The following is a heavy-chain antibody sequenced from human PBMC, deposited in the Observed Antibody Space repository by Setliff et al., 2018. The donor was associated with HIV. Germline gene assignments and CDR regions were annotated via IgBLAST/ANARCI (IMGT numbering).Heavy chain of an antibody. J-gene: IGHJ4*02. V-gene: IGHV4-38-2*01. D-gene: IGHD2-21*02. CDR1: GYSISSGCY. Sequence: SETLSLTCAVSGYSISSGCYWGWIRQPPGKGLEWIGSMYHTGSTYYSPSLNSRFTISVDTSKNQFSLKLRSVTAADTAVYYCARQPLYNDYYWRSYYFDYWGQGSLVTVSS. CDR3: ARQPLYNDYYWRSYYFDY. CDR2: MYHTGST.